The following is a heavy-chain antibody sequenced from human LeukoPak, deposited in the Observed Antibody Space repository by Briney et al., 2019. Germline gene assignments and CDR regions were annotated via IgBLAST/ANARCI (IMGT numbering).Heavy chain of an antibody. CDR2: ISAYNGNT. D-gene: IGHD2-2*02. Sequence: ASVKVSCKASGYTFSSYSITWVRQAPGQGLEWMGWISAYNGNTNYAQKLQGRVTMTTDTSTSTAYMELRSLRSDDTAMYYCARGSVIYCSSSSCYTWFDPWGQGTLVTVSS. V-gene: IGHV1-18*01. J-gene: IGHJ5*02. CDR3: ARGSVIYCSSSSCYTWFDP. CDR1: GYTFSSYS.